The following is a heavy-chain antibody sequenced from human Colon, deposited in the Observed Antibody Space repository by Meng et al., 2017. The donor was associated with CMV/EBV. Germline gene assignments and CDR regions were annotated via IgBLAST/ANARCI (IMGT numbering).Heavy chain of an antibody. Sequence: AVSGADLSGYYWSWIRQPPGKGLEWIGEINQSGSTNYNPSLKSRVAISLGTSGNQFSLKVKSVTAADTAVYYCARGRSIVGATYIDYWGQGTLVTVSS. CDR3: ARGRSIVGATYIDY. J-gene: IGHJ4*02. CDR1: GADLSGYY. V-gene: IGHV4-34*01. CDR2: INQSGST. D-gene: IGHD1-26*01.